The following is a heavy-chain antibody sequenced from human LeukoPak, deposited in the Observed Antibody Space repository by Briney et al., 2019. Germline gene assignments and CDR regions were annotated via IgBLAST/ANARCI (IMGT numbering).Heavy chain of an antibody. CDR3: ARLSMSAVAGAFDI. CDR2: ISSSSSTI. D-gene: IGHD6-6*01. J-gene: IGHJ3*02. CDR1: GFTFSSYS. V-gene: IGHV3-48*04. Sequence: PGGSLRLSCAASGFTFSSYSMNWVRQAPGKGLEWVSYISSSSSTIYYADSVNGRFTVSRDNAKNSVYLQMNSLRAEDTAMYYCARLSMSAVAGAFDIWGRGTMVTVSS.